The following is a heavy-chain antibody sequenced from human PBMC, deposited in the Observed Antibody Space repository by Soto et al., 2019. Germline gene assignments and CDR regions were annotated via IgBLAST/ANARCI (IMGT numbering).Heavy chain of an antibody. CDR1: GGSISSGGYY. J-gene: IGHJ5*02. D-gene: IGHD3-3*01. Sequence: SETLSLTCTVSGGSISSGGYYWSWIRQHPGKGLEWIGYIYYSGSTYYNPSLKSRVTISVDTSKNQFSLKLSSVTAADTAVYYCARGYYDFWSGSKVLNWFDPWGQGTLVTVSS. CDR2: IYYSGST. CDR3: ARGYYDFWSGSKVLNWFDP. V-gene: IGHV4-31*03.